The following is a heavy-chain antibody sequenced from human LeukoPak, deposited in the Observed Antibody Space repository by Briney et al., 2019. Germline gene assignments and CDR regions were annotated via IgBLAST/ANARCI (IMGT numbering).Heavy chain of an antibody. D-gene: IGHD2-15*01. CDR1: GYTFTGYY. V-gene: IGHV1-2*02. CDR2: IDPDSGGT. J-gene: IGHJ5*02. CDR3: ARVFGGCSGGSCYWFDP. Sequence: ASVKVSCKASGYTFTGYYMHWVRQAPGQGLEWVGWIDPDSGGTNYAQTFQGRLTMTRDTSISTAYMELSRLRSDDTAVYYCARVFGGCSGGSCYWFDPWGQGTLVTVSS.